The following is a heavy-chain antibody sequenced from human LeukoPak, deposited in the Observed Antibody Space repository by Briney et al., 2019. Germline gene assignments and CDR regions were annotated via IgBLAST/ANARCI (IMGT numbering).Heavy chain of an antibody. V-gene: IGHV4-34*01. D-gene: IGHD3-10*01. CDR3: ARTGLYGSGSYYISYFQH. CDR1: GGSFSGYY. Sequence: SETLSLTCAVYGGSFSGYYWSWIRQPPGKGLEWLGEINHSGSTNYNPSLKSRVTISVDTSKNQFSLKLSSVTAADTAVYYCARTGLYGSGSYYISYFQHWGQGTLVTVSS. CDR2: INHSGST. J-gene: IGHJ1*01.